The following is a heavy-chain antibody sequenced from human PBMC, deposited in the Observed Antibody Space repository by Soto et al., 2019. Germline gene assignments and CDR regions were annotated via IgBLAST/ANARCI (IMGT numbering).Heavy chain of an antibody. CDR3: ARTPGY. V-gene: IGHV4-31*03. Sequence: QVQLQESGPGLVKPSQTLSLTCTVSGGSISSGVYYWSWIRQHPVKGLEWIGYIYYSGRTYYNPSLKSRFTISVDTSKTQFSLKLSSVTAADTAVYYCARTPGYWGQGTLVTVSS. CDR1: GGSISSGVYY. J-gene: IGHJ4*02. CDR2: IYYSGRT.